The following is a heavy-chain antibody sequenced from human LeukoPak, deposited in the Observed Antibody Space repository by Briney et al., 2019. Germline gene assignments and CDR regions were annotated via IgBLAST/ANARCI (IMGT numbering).Heavy chain of an antibody. Sequence: GGSLRLSCAASGFTFSSYSMNWVRQAPGKGLEWVSSISSSSSYIYYADSVKGRFTISRDNAKNSLYLQMNSLRAEDTAVYYCARDVLTGYPTPYFDYWGQGTLVTVSS. CDR3: ARDVLTGYPTPYFDY. V-gene: IGHV3-21*01. CDR1: GFTFSSYS. D-gene: IGHD3-9*01. CDR2: ISSSSSYI. J-gene: IGHJ4*02.